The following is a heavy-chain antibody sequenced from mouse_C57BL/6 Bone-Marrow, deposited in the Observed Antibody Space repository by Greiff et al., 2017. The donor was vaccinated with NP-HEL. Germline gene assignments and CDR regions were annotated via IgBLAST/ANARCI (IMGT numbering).Heavy chain of an antibody. CDR1: GYTFTDYN. D-gene: IGHD1-1*01. CDR2: INPNNGGT. CDR3: VRTTVVCYYAMDY. V-gene: IGHV1-18*01. J-gene: IGHJ4*01. Sequence: EVQLQQSGPELVKPGASVKIPCKASGYTFTDYNMDWVKQSHGKSLEWIGDINPNNGGTIYNQKFKGKATLTVDKSSSTAYMELRSLPSEDTAVYYCVRTTVVCYYAMDYWGQGTSVTVSS.